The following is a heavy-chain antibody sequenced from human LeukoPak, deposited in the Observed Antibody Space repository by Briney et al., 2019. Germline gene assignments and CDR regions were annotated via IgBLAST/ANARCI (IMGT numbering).Heavy chain of an antibody. CDR1: GFTFNTYA. V-gene: IGHV3-33*01. J-gene: IGHJ6*02. Sequence: GGSLRLSCAASGFTFNTYAIHWVRQAPGKGLEWVAIIWDDGSSKYYADSLKGRFTISRDNSKNTLYLQMNALTAEDTAVYYCARAAISGSYRHFYYYGMDVWGQGTTVTVSS. CDR3: ARAAISGSYRHFYYYGMDV. CDR2: IWDDGSSK. D-gene: IGHD1-26*01.